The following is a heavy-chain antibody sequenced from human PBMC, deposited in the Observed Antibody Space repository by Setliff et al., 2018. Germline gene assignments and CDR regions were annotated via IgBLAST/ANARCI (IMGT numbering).Heavy chain of an antibody. CDR2: MNPNTGGT. CDR1: GYTLTGYD. Sequence: ASVKVSCKASGYTLTGYDRXXXRQAPGQGLEWMGWMNPNTGGTTDAQAFQARITMTMDTSISTAYMELRSLRSDDTAVYYCARFSGHNYGSFDSWGQGTLVTVSS. CDR3: ARFSGHNYGSFDS. V-gene: IGHV1-2*02. D-gene: IGHD5-18*01. J-gene: IGHJ4*02.